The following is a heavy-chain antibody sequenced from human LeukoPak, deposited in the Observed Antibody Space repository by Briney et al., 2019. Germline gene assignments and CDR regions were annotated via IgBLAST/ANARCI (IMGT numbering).Heavy chain of an antibody. J-gene: IGHJ4*02. CDR3: ASEYSSSPYYFDY. D-gene: IGHD6-6*01. CDR2: IIPIFGTA. CDR1: GGTFSSYA. V-gene: IGHV1-69*13. Sequence: SVKVSCKASGGTFSSYAISWVRQAPGQGLEWMGGIIPIFGTANYAQKFQGRVTITADESTSTAYMELSSLRSEDTAVYYCASEYSSSPYYFDYWGQGTLVTVSS.